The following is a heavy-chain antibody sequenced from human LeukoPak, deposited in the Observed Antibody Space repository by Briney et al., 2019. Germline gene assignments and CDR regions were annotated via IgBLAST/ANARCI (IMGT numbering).Heavy chain of an antibody. CDR1: GFTFSDHY. V-gene: IGHV3-72*01. J-gene: IGHJ4*02. CDR3: ARERSGSFDY. Sequence: QSGGSLRLSCAASGFTFSDHYMNWVRQAPGKGLEWVGRTRNKAYSYTTEYAASVRGRFSISRDDSKNSLYLQMNSLNTGDTAVYYCARERSGSFDYWGQGTLVTVSS. CDR2: TRNKAYSYTT. D-gene: IGHD1-26*01.